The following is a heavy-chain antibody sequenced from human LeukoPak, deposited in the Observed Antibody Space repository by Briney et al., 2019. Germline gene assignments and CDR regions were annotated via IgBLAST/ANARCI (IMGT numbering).Heavy chain of an antibody. Sequence: PGGSLRLSCATSGFTFSSYAMSWVRQALGKGLEWVSAISGSGGSTYYADSVKGRFTISRDNSKNTLYLQMNSLRAEDTAVYYCAKHSVVPAARDAFDIWGQGTMVTVSS. CDR2: ISGSGGST. CDR1: GFTFSSYA. J-gene: IGHJ3*02. V-gene: IGHV3-23*01. D-gene: IGHD2-2*01. CDR3: AKHSVVPAARDAFDI.